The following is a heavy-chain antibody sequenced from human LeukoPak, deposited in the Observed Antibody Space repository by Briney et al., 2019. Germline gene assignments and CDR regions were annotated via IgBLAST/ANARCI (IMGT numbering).Heavy chain of an antibody. J-gene: IGHJ4*02. CDR1: GGSISDYY. CDR2: IHYSGST. CDR3: ARGLHTLIT. V-gene: IGHV4-59*12. Sequence: PSETLSLTCTVSGGSISDYYWTWIRQPPGEGLEWIGYIHYSGSTNYNPSHKSRVTISVDTSKNQFSLKLSSVTAADTAVYYCARGLHTLITWGQGTLVTVSS. D-gene: IGHD3-16*01.